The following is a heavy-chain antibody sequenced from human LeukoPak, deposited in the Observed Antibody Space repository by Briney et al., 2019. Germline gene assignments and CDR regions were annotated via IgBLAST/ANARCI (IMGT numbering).Heavy chain of an antibody. CDR3: ARRGYLSYYYYGMDV. D-gene: IGHD5-18*01. V-gene: IGHV1-8*01. J-gene: IGHJ6*02. Sequence: ASVKVSCKASGYTFTSYDINWVRQTTGQGLEWMGWMNPNSGNAGYAQKFQGRVTMTRNTSISTAYMELSSLRSEDTAVYYCARRGYLSYYYYGMDVWGQGTTVTVSS. CDR1: GYTFTSYD. CDR2: MNPNSGNA.